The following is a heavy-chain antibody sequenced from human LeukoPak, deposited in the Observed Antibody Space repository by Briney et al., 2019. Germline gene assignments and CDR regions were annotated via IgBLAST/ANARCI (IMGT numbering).Heavy chain of an antibody. V-gene: IGHV3-21*01. CDR3: AGFSSITMVRGVTLGYDY. J-gene: IGHJ4*02. Sequence: PGGSLRLSCAASGFTFGDYSMNWVRQAPGKGLEWVSSISSSSSYIYYPDSVKGRFTISRDNAKNSLYLQMNSLRAEDTAVYYCAGFSSITMVRGVTLGYDYWGQGTLVAVSS. CDR1: GFTFGDYS. D-gene: IGHD3-10*01. CDR2: ISSSSSYI.